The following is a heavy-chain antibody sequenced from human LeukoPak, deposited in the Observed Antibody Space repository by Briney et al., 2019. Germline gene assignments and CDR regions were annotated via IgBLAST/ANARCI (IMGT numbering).Heavy chain of an antibody. CDR2: IIPIFGTA. Sequence: ASVNVSCKASGGTFSSYAISWVRQAPGQGREWMGGIIPIFGTANYAQKLRGRVTIDADKTTRTAYMELSSLRSEDTALYYCARDNDSRYPPHFDYWGQGTLVTVSS. D-gene: IGHD3-16*01. V-gene: IGHV1-69*06. CDR3: ARDNDSRYPPHFDY. CDR1: GGTFSSYA. J-gene: IGHJ4*02.